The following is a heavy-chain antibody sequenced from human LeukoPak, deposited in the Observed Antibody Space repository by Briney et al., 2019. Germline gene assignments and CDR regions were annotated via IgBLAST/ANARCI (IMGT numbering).Heavy chain of an antibody. CDR2: IWYDGSNK. CDR3: ARGTTLYDSSGDDFDY. CDR1: GFIFSGYG. J-gene: IGHJ4*02. D-gene: IGHD3-22*01. V-gene: IGHV3-33*01. Sequence: PGGSLRLSCAASGFIFSGYGMNWVRQAPGKGLEWVAVIWYDGSNKYYAESVKGRFTISRDNSKNTMYMQMNSLRAEDTAVYYCARGTTLYDSSGDDFDYWGQGTLVTVSS.